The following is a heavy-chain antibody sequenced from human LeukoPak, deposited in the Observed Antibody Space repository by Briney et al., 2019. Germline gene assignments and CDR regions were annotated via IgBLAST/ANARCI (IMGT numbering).Heavy chain of an antibody. CDR1: GGSISSGGYS. Sequence: PSETLSLTCAVSGGSISSGGYSWGWIRQPPGKGLEWIGSIYYSGSTYYNPSLKSRVTISVDTSKNQFSLKLSSVTAADTAVYYCARLRHQQLVTLHLDYWGQGTLVTVSS. J-gene: IGHJ4*02. D-gene: IGHD6-13*01. CDR3: ARLRHQQLVTLHLDY. CDR2: IYYSGST. V-gene: IGHV4-39*01.